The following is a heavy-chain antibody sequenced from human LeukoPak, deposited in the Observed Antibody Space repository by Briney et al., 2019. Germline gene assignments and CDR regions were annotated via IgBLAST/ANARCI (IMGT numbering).Heavy chain of an antibody. Sequence: SETLSLTCTVSGGSISSYYWSWIRRPAGKGLEWIGRIYTSGSTNYNPSLKSRVTMSVDTSKNQFSLKLSSVTAADTAVYYCARDIGSLRFLEWFPDAFDIWGQGTMVTVSS. D-gene: IGHD3-3*01. CDR3: ARDIGSLRFLEWFPDAFDI. CDR1: GGSISSYY. CDR2: IYTSGST. V-gene: IGHV4-4*07. J-gene: IGHJ3*02.